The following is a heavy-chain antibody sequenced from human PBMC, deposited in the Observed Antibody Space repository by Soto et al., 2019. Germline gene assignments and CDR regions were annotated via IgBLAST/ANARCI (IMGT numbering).Heavy chain of an antibody. Sequence: QVQLVQSGAEVKKPGSSVKVSCKASGGTFSSYAISWVRQAPGQGLEWMGGIIPIFGTANYAQKFQGRGTITADASTSTAYMELSSLRSEDTAVYYCARKYCSSTSCYSSPYYYYGMDVWGQGTTVTVSS. CDR2: IIPIFGTA. D-gene: IGHD2-2*02. CDR3: ARKYCSSTSCYSSPYYYYGMDV. J-gene: IGHJ6*02. CDR1: GGTFSSYA. V-gene: IGHV1-69*01.